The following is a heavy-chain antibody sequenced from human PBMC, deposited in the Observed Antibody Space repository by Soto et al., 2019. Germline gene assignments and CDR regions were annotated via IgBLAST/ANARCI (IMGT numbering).Heavy chain of an antibody. V-gene: IGHV1-3*01. J-gene: IGHJ6*02. CDR1: GYTFTSYA. Sequence: ASVKVSCKASGYTFTSYAMHWVRQAPGQRLEWMGWINAGNGNTKYSQKFQGRVTITRDTSASTAYMELSSLRSEDTAVYYCARGGYGVPTSYYYYGMDVWGQGTTVTVSS. CDR3: ARGGYGVPTSYYYYGMDV. CDR2: INAGNGNT. D-gene: IGHD5-18*01.